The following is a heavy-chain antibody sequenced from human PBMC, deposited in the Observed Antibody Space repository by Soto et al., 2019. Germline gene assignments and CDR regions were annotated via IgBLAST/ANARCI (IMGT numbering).Heavy chain of an antibody. Sequence: VQLVESGGGLVQPGRSLRLSCAASGFSFSSYWIHWVRQPPGKGLEWVSRIKGDEYTMDYADTVRGRFTISRDNAKNTVYLPMNSLRVEETAVYYCARGGLGSYLLDSWGQVTLVTVSS. J-gene: IGHJ4*02. CDR1: GFSFSSYW. CDR2: IKGDEYTM. V-gene: IGHV3-74*01. CDR3: ARGGLGSYLLDS. D-gene: IGHD3-10*01.